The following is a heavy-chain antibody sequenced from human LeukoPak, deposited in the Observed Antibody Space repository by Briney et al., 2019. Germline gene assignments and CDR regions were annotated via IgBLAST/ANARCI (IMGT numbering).Heavy chain of an antibody. V-gene: IGHV4-38-2*02. D-gene: IGHD3-10*01. CDR2: IYHSGST. CDR3: ARDSGTTGEVKFDP. Sequence: SETLSLTCTVSGYSISSGYYWGWIRQPPGKGLEWIGSIYHSGSTYYNPSLKSRVTLSLNTSKKQFSLKLSSVTAADTAVYYCARDSGTTGEVKFDPWGQGTLVTVSS. CDR1: GYSISSGYY. J-gene: IGHJ5*02.